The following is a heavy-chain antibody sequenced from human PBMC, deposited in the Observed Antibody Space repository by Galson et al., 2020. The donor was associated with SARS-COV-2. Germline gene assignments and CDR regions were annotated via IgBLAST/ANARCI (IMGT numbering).Heavy chain of an antibody. CDR1: GFTFSSYA. V-gene: IGHV3-30-3*01. CDR2: ISYDGSNK. D-gene: IGHD3-10*01. CDR3: ARDARRGWGWFDP. J-gene: IGHJ5*02. Sequence: TGGSLRLSCAASGFTFSSYAMHWVRQAPGKGLERVAVISYDGSNKYYAESVKGRFTISRDNSKNTLYLQMNSLRAEDTAVYYCARDARRGWGWFDPWGQGTLVTVSS.